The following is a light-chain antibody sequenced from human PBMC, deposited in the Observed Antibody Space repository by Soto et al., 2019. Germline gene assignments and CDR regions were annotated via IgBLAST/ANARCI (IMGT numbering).Light chain of an antibody. CDR1: SSDVGGYNY. CDR2: DVI. V-gene: IGLV2-11*01. CDR3: CSYIGSYTVV. J-gene: IGLJ2*01. Sequence: QSALTQPRSVSGSPGQSVTISCTGTSSDVGGYNYVSWYQEHPDKAPKLIIYDVIKRPSGVPDRFSGSKSGNTASLTISGLRAEDEADYYCCSYIGSYTVVFGGGTQLTVL.